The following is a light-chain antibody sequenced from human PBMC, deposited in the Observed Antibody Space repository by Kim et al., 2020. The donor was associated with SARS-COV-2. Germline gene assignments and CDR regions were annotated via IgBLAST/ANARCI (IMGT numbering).Light chain of an antibody. CDR3: QQRDSGPRT. J-gene: IGKJ1*01. V-gene: IGKV3-11*01. Sequence: LYPGERATLSGRASETVGRYLAWYQQKLGQAPRLIIYDASNRAAGIPARFSGSGSETDFTLTISSLEPEDFAVYYCQQRDSGPRTFGRGTKVDIK. CDR2: DAS. CDR1: ETVGRY.